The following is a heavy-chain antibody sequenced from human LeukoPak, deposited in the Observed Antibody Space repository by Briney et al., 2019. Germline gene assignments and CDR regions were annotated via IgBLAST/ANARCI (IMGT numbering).Heavy chain of an antibody. Sequence: SQTLSLTCTVSGGSISSGSCYWSWIRQPAGKGLEWIGRIYTSGSTNYNPSLKIRVTISVDTSKNQFSLKLSSVTAADTAVYYCARHRGKEGYSYGLTGFNYWGQGTLVTVSS. J-gene: IGHJ4*02. CDR1: GGSISSGSCY. D-gene: IGHD5-18*01. CDR3: ARHRGKEGYSYGLTGFNY. V-gene: IGHV4-61*02. CDR2: IYTSGST.